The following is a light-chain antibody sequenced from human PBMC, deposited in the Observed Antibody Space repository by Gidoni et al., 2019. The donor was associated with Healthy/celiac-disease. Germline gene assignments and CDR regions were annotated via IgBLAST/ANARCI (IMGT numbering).Light chain of an antibody. CDR1: QSVSTN. CDR3: QQYNNWPRT. J-gene: IGKJ1*01. CDR2: GAS. V-gene: IGKV3-15*01. Sequence: ETVLTKSPATLSVSQGERATLSCRASQSVSTNLAWYQQKPGQVPRLLIYGASAWATGIPARFRGSGSGKEFPLNIRRLQSEDFAVYFCQQYNNWPRTFGQGTKVEIK.